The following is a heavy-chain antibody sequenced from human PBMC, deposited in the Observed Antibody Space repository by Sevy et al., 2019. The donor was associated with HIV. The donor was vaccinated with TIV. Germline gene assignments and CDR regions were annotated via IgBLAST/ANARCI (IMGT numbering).Heavy chain of an antibody. D-gene: IGHD2-15*01. J-gene: IGHJ4*02. Sequence: WGSLRLSCAASGFTFSSYSMNWVRQAPGKGLEWVSSISSSSIYIYYADSVKGRFTISRDNAKNSLYLQMNSLRAEDKAVYYCARDPGFYCSGGSCYPRYYFDYWGQGTLVTVSS. CDR2: ISSSSIYI. V-gene: IGHV3-21*01. CDR3: ARDPGFYCSGGSCYPRYYFDY. CDR1: GFTFSSYS.